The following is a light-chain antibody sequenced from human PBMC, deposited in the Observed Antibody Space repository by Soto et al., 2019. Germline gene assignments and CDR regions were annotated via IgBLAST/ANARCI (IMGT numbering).Light chain of an antibody. CDR1: QSISSY. V-gene: IGKV1-39*01. CDR2: AAS. J-gene: IGKJ1*01. Sequence: DIQVTQSPASLSASVGDRVTMSFRAGQSISSYLNWYQQKPGKAPKLLIYAASSLQSGVPPRFSGSGSGTDFTVTISSQQPEDFATYYCQQSYDIPTFGQGTKVDIK. CDR3: QQSYDIPT.